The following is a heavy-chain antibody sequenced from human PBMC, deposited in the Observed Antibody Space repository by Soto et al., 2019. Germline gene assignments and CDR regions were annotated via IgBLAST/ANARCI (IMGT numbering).Heavy chain of an antibody. Sequence: GGSLRLSCGASGFTFSDYYMSGIRQAQGKGLEWVSYISSSGSTIYYADSVKGRFTISRDNAKNSLYLQMNSLRAEDTAVYYCARGAPVLRTYNWFDPWGQGTLVTVSS. CDR2: ISSSGSTI. V-gene: IGHV3-11*01. CDR3: ARGAPVLRTYNWFDP. J-gene: IGHJ5*02. CDR1: GFTFSDYY. D-gene: IGHD3-16*01.